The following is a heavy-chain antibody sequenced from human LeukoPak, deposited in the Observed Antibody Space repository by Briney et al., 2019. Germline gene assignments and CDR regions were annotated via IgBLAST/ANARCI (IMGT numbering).Heavy chain of an antibody. V-gene: IGHV4-4*07. CDR1: GGSISNYY. Sequence: SETLSLTCTVSGGSISNYYWSWIWQPAGKGLEWIGRIYTSGSTSYNPSLKSRVTMSIDMSKNQFSLKLNSLTAADTAVYYCARGCSSTSCWLRMDVWGQGTTVTVSS. CDR3: ARGCSSTSCWLRMDV. D-gene: IGHD2-2*01. CDR2: IYTSGST. J-gene: IGHJ6*02.